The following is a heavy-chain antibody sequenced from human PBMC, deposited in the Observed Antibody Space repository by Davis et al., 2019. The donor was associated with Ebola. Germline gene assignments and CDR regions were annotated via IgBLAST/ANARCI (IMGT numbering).Heavy chain of an antibody. CDR1: GGTFITYP. V-gene: IGHV1-69*13. J-gene: IGHJ6*04. CDR2: IIPIFGTT. D-gene: IGHD3-22*01. CDR3: AKWLLDSSDYDYDMGV. Sequence: AASVKVSCKASGGTFITYPITWVRQAPGQGLERMGGIIPIFGTTKYAQKFQGRVTITADGSTSTAYMELSSLRSEDTAVYYCAKWLLDSSDYDYDMGVWGKGTTVTVSS.